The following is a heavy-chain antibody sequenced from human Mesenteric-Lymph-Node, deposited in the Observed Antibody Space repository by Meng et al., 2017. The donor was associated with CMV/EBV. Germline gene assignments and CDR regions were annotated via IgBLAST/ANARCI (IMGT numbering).Heavy chain of an antibody. V-gene: IGHV1-69*10. CDR3: ARDISNYYGSGSHKRFDP. D-gene: IGHD3-10*01. CDR2: IIPILGIA. Sequence: SVKVSCKASGYTFTGYYMHWVRQAPGQGLEWMGGIIPILGIANYAQKFQGRVTITADKSTSTAYMELSSLRSEDTAVYYCARDISNYYGSGSHKRFDPWGQGTLVTVSS. J-gene: IGHJ5*02. CDR1: GYTFTGYY.